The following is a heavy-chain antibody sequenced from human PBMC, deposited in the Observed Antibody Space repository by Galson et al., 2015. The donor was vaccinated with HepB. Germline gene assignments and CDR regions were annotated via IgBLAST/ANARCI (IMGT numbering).Heavy chain of an antibody. D-gene: IGHD2-2*01. CDR3: ASCLLSDQWFDP. CDR2: IYSSGST. J-gene: IGHJ5*02. Sequence: SETLSLTCTVSGDSISSYYWSWIRQPPGKGLEWIGYIYSSGSTNYNPSLKSRVIISLDTSKNQLFLKLSSVTAADTAVYYCASCLLSDQWFDPWGQGTLVTVSS. CDR1: GDSISSYY. V-gene: IGHV4-59*01.